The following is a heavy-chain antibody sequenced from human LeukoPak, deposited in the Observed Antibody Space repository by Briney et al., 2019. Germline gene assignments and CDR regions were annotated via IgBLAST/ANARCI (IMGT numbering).Heavy chain of an antibody. J-gene: IGHJ4*02. CDR1: GFTFSSYS. V-gene: IGHV3-21*01. D-gene: IGHD6-13*01. CDR2: ISSSSSYI. Sequence: GGSLRLSCAASGFTFSSYSMNWVRQAPGKGLEWVSSISSSSSYIYYADSVKGRFTISRDNAKNSLYLQMNSLRAEDTAVYYCAREDRIAAAGIDYWGQGTLVTVSS. CDR3: AREDRIAAAGIDY.